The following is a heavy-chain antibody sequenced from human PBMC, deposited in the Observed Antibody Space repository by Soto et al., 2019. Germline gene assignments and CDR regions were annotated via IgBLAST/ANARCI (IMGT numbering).Heavy chain of an antibody. V-gene: IGHV4-59*01. CDR2: IHNIGDT. D-gene: IGHD6-19*01. CDR3: ARSDRDYSSGWYFDY. J-gene: IGHJ4*02. Sequence: SETLSLTCTVSGGSISSYYWSWIRQPPGKGLEWIGYIHNIGDTNYNPSLKSRVTISVDTSKNQFSLKLSSVTAADTAVYYCARSDRDYSSGWYFDYWGLGTLVTVYS. CDR1: GGSISSYY.